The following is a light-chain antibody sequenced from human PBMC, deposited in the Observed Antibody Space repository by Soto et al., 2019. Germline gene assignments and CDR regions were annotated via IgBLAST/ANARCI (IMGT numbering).Light chain of an antibody. V-gene: IGKV3D-15*01. Sequence: EILMTQSPGTLSVSPGERATLSCRASQNVGSNLAWYQQKPGRAPRLLIYAASTRATGIPARFSGSGSGTEFALIISSLQSEDFAVYYCQQYTNWPLTFAGGTKVEIK. CDR1: QNVGSN. J-gene: IGKJ4*01. CDR2: AAS. CDR3: QQYTNWPLT.